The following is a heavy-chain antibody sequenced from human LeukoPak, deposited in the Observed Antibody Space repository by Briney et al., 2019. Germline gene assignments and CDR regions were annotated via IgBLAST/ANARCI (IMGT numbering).Heavy chain of an antibody. D-gene: IGHD5-12*01. Sequence: GGSLRLSCAASGFTFSSYEMNWVRQAPGKGLEWVSYISSSGSTIYYADSVKGRFTISRDNAKNSLYLQMNSLRAEDTAVYYCAKVGSHGDFGYWGQGTLVTVSS. CDR1: GFTFSSYE. V-gene: IGHV3-48*03. J-gene: IGHJ4*02. CDR3: AKVGSHGDFGY. CDR2: ISSSGSTI.